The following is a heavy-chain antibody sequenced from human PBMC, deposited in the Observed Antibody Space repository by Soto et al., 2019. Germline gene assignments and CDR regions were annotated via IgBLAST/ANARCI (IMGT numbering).Heavy chain of an antibody. Sequence: EVQLVESGGGLVQPGRSLRLSCAASGFTFDDYAMHWVRQAPGKGLEWVSGISWNSGSIGYADSVKGRFTISRDNAKNSLYLQMNSLRAEDTALYYCAKDIEPGRNSYYGMDVWGRGTTVTVSS. CDR3: AKDIEPGRNSYYGMDV. CDR2: ISWNSGSI. J-gene: IGHJ6*02. CDR1: GFTFDDYA. V-gene: IGHV3-9*01.